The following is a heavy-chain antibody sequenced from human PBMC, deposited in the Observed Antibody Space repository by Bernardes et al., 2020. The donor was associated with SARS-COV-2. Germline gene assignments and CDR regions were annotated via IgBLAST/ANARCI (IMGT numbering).Heavy chain of an antibody. D-gene: IGHD3-22*01. V-gene: IGHV4-34*01. Sequence: SETLSRTCAVYGGSFSSYYWSWIRQPPGKGLEWIGEINHSGSTDYNPSLKSRVTMSIDTSKNQFSLRLSSVTAADTAVYYCARGDSNSDKDSSGYYYGFDYWGQGTLVTVSS. CDR3: ARGDSNSDKDSSGYYYGFDY. CDR2: INHSGST. CDR1: GGSFSSYY. J-gene: IGHJ4*02.